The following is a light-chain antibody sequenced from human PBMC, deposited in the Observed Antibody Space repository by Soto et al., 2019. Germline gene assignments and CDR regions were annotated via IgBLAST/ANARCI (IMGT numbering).Light chain of an antibody. CDR1: SGHGSYA. Sequence: QLVLTQSPSASASLGASVKLTCTLSSGHGSYAIAWHQQQSEKGPRYLMKVNSDGSHSKGDGIPDRFSGSSSGAERYLTISSLQSEDEADYYCQTWGTGIGVFGGGTKLTV. CDR2: VNSDGSH. J-gene: IGLJ2*01. CDR3: QTWGTGIGV. V-gene: IGLV4-69*01.